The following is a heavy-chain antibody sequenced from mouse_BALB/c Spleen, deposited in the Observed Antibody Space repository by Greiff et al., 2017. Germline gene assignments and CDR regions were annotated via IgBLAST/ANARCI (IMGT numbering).Heavy chain of an antibody. CDR2: INPYNGDT. J-gene: IGHJ4*01. CDR3: ARGDSLYYAMDY. CDR1: GYSFTGYF. V-gene: IGHV1-20*02. Sequence: VQLQQSGPELVKPGASVKISCKASGYSFTGYFMNWVMQSHGKSLEWIGRINPYNGDTFYNQKFKGKATLTVDKSSSTAHMELRSLASEDSAVYYCARGDSLYYAMDYWGQGTSVTVSS.